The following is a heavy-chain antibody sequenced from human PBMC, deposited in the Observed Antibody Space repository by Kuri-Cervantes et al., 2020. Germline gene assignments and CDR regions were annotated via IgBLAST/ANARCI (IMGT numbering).Heavy chain of an antibody. J-gene: IGHJ4*02. D-gene: IGHD3-22*01. Sequence: SCAISGDSVSSNSAAWNWTRQSPSRGLEWLGRTYYRSKWYNDYAVSVKGRITINPDTSKNQFSLQLNSVTPEDTAVYYCAGDYDSSGNFDYWGQGTLVTVSS. CDR1: GDSVSSNSAA. CDR2: TYYRSKWYN. V-gene: IGHV6-1*01. CDR3: AGDYDSSGNFDY.